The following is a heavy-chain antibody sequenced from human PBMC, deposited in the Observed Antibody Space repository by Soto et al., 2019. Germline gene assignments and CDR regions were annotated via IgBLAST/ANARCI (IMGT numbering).Heavy chain of an antibody. CDR2: IYWDDDK. Sequence: QITLKECGPTLVKPTQTLTLTCTFSGFSLSTSGVGVGWIRQPPGKALEWLALIYWDDDKRYNPSLKSRLTITKDTSKNQVVLTMTNMDPVDTATYYCAHMNTTASLKFWGQGTLVTVSS. CDR1: GFSLSTSGVG. D-gene: IGHD1-1*01. J-gene: IGHJ4*02. V-gene: IGHV2-5*02. CDR3: AHMNTTASLKF.